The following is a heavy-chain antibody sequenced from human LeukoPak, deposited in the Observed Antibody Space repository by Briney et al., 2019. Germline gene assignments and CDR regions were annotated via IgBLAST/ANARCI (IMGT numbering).Heavy chain of an antibody. CDR3: ARGRTNGVCYP. CDR1: GFTFSSYW. D-gene: IGHD2-8*01. CDR2: INSDGSST. Sequence: GGSLRLSCAASGFTFSSYWMHWVRQAPGKGLVWVSRINSDGSSTSYADSVKGRFTISRDNAKNTLYLQMNSLRAEDTAVYYCARGRTNGVCYPWGQGTLVTVSS. J-gene: IGHJ5*02. V-gene: IGHV3-74*01.